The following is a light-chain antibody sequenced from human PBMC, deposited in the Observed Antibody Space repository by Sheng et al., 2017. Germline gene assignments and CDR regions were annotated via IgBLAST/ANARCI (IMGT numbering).Light chain of an antibody. V-gene: IGKV3-11*01. CDR2: GAS. J-gene: IGKJ5*01. CDR3: QQRSTWPIT. CDR1: QSVTND. Sequence: EIVLTQSPGTLSLSPGERATLSCRASQSVTNDSLAWYQQKPGQAPRLLIHGASTRATGIPARFSGSGSGTDFTLTINSLEPEDFAVYYCQQRSTWPITFGQGTRLEIK.